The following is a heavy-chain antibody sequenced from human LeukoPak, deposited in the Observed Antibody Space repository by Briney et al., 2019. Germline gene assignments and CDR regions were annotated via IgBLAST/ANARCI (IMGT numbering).Heavy chain of an antibody. D-gene: IGHD3-22*01. CDR3: ARVDSSGYYYNAFDI. CDR1: GYTFTGYF. Sequence: VASVKVSCKASGYTFTGYFMHWVRQAPGQGLEWMGWINPNSGGTNYAQKFQGRVTMTRDTSISTAYMELSRLKSDDTAVYYCARVDSSGYYYNAFDIWGQGTMVTVSS. CDR2: INPNSGGT. V-gene: IGHV1-2*02. J-gene: IGHJ3*02.